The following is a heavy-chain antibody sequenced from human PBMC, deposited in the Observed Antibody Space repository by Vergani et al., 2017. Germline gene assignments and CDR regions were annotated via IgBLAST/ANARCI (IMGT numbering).Heavy chain of an antibody. J-gene: IGHJ5*02. D-gene: IGHD2-8*01. CDR1: GGSFSGYY. CDR2: INHSGST. Sequence: QVQLQQWGAGLLKPSETLSLTCAVYGGSFSGYYWSWIRQPPGKGMEWIWEINHSGSTNYNPSLKSRVTISVDTSKNQFSLMLSSVTAADTAVYYCARGIVYASSTNWFDPWGQGTLVTVSS. CDR3: ARGIVYASSTNWFDP. V-gene: IGHV4-34*01.